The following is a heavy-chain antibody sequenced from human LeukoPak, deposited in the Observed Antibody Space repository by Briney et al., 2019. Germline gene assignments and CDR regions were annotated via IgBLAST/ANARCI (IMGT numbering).Heavy chain of an antibody. Sequence: PGGSLRLSCAASGFTFSSYSMNWVRQAPGKGLEWVSSISGSSNYIYYADSVKGRFTISRDNAKNSLYPQMNSLTAEDTTVYYCARGPPFDYWGQGILVTVSS. V-gene: IGHV3-21*01. CDR2: ISGSSNYI. CDR1: GFTFSSYS. J-gene: IGHJ4*02. CDR3: ARGPPFDY.